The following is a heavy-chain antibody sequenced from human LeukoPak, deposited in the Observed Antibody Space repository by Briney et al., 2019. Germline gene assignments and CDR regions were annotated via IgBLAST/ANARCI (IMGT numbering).Heavy chain of an antibody. CDR3: AKEPGTFFFYFDY. D-gene: IGHD1-7*01. V-gene: IGHV3-30*02. Sequence: GGSLRLSCAASGFTFSNAWMSWVRQAPGKGLEWVAFIRYDGSNKSYADSVKGRFTISRDNSKNTLYLQMNSLRAEDTAVYYCAKEPGTFFFYFDYWGQGTLVTVSS. CDR1: GFTFSNAW. J-gene: IGHJ4*02. CDR2: IRYDGSNK.